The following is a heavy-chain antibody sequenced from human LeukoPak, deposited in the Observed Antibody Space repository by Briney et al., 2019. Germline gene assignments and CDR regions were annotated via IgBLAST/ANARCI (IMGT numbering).Heavy chain of an antibody. CDR3: ARAGRSNIDY. CDR2: ISYDGSNK. Sequence: GGSLRLSCAASGLTFSSYAMHGVRQAPGKGLEWVAVISYDGSNKYYADSVKGRFTISRDNSKNTLYLQMNSLRAEDTAVYYCARAGRSNIDYWGQGTLVTVSS. J-gene: IGHJ4*02. V-gene: IGHV3-30-3*01. D-gene: IGHD4-11*01. CDR1: GLTFSSYA.